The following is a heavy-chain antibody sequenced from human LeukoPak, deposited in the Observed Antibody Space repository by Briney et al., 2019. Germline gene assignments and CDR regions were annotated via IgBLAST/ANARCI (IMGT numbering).Heavy chain of an antibody. D-gene: IGHD1-7*01. V-gene: IGHV3-64*04. CDR3: AKDLTGVNYCLDQ. CDR2: ISSNGGST. J-gene: IGHJ4*02. CDR1: GFTFSSYA. Sequence: GGSLRLSCSASGFTFSSYAMHWVRQAPEKGLECVSTISSNGGSTHYADSVKGRFTISRDNSKNTLYLQMNSLRAEDTAVYYCAKDLTGVNYCLDQWGQGTLVTVSS.